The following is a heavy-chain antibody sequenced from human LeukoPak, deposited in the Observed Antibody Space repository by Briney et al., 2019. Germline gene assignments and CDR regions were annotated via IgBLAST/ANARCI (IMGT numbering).Heavy chain of an antibody. J-gene: IGHJ4*02. CDR2: ISSSSNVI. CDR1: GFTFNSYA. Sequence: PGGSLRLSCAASGFTFNSYAFNWVRQAPGKGLEWVSYISSSSNVIYYTDSVKGRFTISRDNAKNSLYLQMNSLRAEDTALYYCAKGAVAGVGRGYFDYWGQGTLVTVSS. CDR3: AKGAVAGVGRGYFDY. V-gene: IGHV3-48*04. D-gene: IGHD6-19*01.